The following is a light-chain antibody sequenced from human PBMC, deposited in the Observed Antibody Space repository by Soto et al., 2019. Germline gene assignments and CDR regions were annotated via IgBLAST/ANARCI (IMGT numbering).Light chain of an antibody. CDR3: QQLNSFPIS. J-gene: IGKJ3*01. CDR2: GAS. V-gene: IGKV1-9*01. CDR1: QDINIF. Sequence: IQLTQSPSSLSASVGDRVTITCRASQDINIFLAWYQQKPGKAPKLLIYGASTLQSGVSSRFSGSGSRTDFTLTISDLQPEDFATYYCQQLNSFPISFGPGTKVDIK.